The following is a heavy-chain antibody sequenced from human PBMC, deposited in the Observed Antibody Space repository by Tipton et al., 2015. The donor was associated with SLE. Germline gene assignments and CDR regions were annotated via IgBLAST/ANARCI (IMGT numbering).Heavy chain of an antibody. CDR2: TYYRSKWYN. D-gene: IGHD2-15*01. CDR3: ARVLGCSGGSCYFDY. Sequence: PSRGIEWPGRTYYRSKWYNDYAVSVKSRITINPDTSKNQFSLKLSSVTAADTAVYYCARVLGCSGGSCYFDYWGQGTLVSVSS. V-gene: IGHV6-1*01. J-gene: IGHJ4*02.